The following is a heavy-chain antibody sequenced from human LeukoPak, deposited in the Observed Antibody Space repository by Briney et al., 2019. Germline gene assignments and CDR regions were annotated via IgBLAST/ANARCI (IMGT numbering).Heavy chain of an antibody. V-gene: IGHV1-46*01. CDR2: VYATGGVA. CDR3: ATEAPRSYYFDY. J-gene: IGHJ4*02. CDR1: GHTFTNYH. Sequence: RASVKVSCKASGHTFTNYHIHWVRQAPGQGVEWMGAVYATGGVAINTQTFPVRVSMTRDTSTGTVYMELSSLRFEDTAIYYCATEAPRSYYFDYWGQGIQVPSPQ.